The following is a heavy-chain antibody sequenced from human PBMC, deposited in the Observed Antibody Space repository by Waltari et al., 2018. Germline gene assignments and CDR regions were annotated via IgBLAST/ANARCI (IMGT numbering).Heavy chain of an antibody. CDR1: GFTFSSYA. CDR2: ISYDGSNK. D-gene: IGHD4-17*01. Sequence: QVQLVESGGGVVQPGRSLRLSCAASGFTFSSYAMHWVLQAPGKGLEWVAVISYDGSNKYYADSVKGRFTISRDNSKNTLYLQMNSLRAEDTAVYYCARTPDYGDYEFDYWGQGTLVTVSS. CDR3: ARTPDYGDYEFDY. J-gene: IGHJ4*02. V-gene: IGHV3-30-3*01.